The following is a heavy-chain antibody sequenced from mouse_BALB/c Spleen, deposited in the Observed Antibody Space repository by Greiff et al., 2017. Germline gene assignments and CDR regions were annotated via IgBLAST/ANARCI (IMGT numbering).Heavy chain of an antibody. Sequence: EVKLMESGPGLVKPSQSLSLTCSVTGYSITSGYYWNWIRQFPGNKLEWMGYISYDGSNNYNPSLKNRISITRDTSKNQFFLKLNSVTTEDTATYYCARDYHGAMDYWGQGTSVTVSS. CDR3: ARDYHGAMDY. V-gene: IGHV3-6*02. J-gene: IGHJ4*01. CDR2: ISYDGSN. CDR1: GYSITSGYY.